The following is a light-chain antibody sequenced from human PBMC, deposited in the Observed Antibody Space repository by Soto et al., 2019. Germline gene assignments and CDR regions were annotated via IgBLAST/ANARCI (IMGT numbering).Light chain of an antibody. V-gene: IGKV4-1*01. Sequence: DIVMTQSPDSLAVSLGERATINCKSSQSVLYSSNNKNYLAWYQQKPGQPPKLLIYWASTRESGVPDRFSRSGSGTDFTLTISSLQAEDVAVYYCQQYYSTLTWTFGQGTKVEIK. CDR1: QSVLYSSNNKNY. CDR2: WAS. CDR3: QQYYSTLTWT. J-gene: IGKJ1*01.